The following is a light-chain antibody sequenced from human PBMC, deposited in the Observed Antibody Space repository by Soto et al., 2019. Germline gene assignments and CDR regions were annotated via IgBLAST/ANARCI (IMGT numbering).Light chain of an antibody. Sequence: QSALTQPASVSGSPGQSITISCTGTSSDVGGYNYVSWYQQHPGKAPKLMIYEVSNRPSGVSNRFSGSKSGNTASLTISGLQAEDEADYYCSSYTRISPMVFGGGTNLTVL. V-gene: IGLV2-14*01. J-gene: IGLJ2*01. CDR1: SSDVGGYNY. CDR2: EVS. CDR3: SSYTRISPMV.